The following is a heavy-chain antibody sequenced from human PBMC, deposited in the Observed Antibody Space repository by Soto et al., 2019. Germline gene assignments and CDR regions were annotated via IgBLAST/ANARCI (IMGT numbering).Heavy chain of an antibody. CDR1: GYTFTSYY. CDR3: ARDDFWRGPLFDP. CDR2: INPRGGST. Sequence: QMQLVQSGAEVKKPGASVKVSCKASGYTFTSYYMHWVRQAPGQGLEWMGLINPRGGSTSYAQKYQGRVNMTRETSTSTVYMELSSLRAEDTAVYYCARDDFWRGPLFDPWGQGTLVTVSS. J-gene: IGHJ5*02. V-gene: IGHV1-46*03. D-gene: IGHD3-3*01.